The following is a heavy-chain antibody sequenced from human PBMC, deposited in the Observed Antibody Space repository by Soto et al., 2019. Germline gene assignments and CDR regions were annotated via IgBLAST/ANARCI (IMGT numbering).Heavy chain of an antibody. V-gene: IGHV4-4*02. J-gene: IGHJ4*02. CDR3: ARDRRNFGVPFDN. Sequence: QVQLQESGPGLVKPSGTLSLTCDVFGASITSSNWWSWVRQSPGGGLEWIGEVFHGGSTNYNPSLKSRVTVSVDKSKNQFSLILTSLTAADAAVYYCARDRRNFGVPFDNWDKGIRVTVSS. D-gene: IGHD2-8*01. CDR1: GASITSSNW. CDR2: VFHGGST.